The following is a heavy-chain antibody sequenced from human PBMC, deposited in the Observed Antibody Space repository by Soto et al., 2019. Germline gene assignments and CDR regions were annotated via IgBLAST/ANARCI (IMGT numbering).Heavy chain of an antibody. CDR2: ISYDGSNK. CDR1: GFTFSSYA. D-gene: IGHD6-13*01. V-gene: IGHV3-30-3*01. Sequence: QVQLVESGGGVVQPGRSLRLSCAASGFTFSSYAMHWVRQAPGKGLEWVAVISYDGSNKYYADSVKGRFTISRDNSKNTLYLQMNSLRAEDTAVYYCARDRRVSSWYFAFDYWGQGTLVTVSS. CDR3: ARDRRVSSWYFAFDY. J-gene: IGHJ4*02.